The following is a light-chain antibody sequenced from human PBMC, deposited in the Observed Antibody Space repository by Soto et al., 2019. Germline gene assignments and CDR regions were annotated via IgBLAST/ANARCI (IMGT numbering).Light chain of an antibody. CDR1: SSDVGSYNL. J-gene: IGLJ2*01. Sequence: QSALTQPASVSGSPGQSITISCTGTSSDVGSYNLVSWYQQHPGKAPKLMIYEGSKRPSGVSNRFSGSKSGNTASLTISGLQAEDEDDYYCCSYAGSSTPYVVFGGGTKVTVL. V-gene: IGLV2-23*01. CDR2: EGS. CDR3: CSYAGSSTPYVV.